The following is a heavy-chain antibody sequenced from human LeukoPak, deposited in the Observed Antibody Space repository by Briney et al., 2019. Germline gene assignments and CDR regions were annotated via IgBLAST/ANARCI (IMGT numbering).Heavy chain of an antibody. CDR3: ARAVRDGYNYGPMAYYYYMDA. V-gene: IGHV4-61*08. Sequence: SETLSLTCAVSGGSLSSGGYSWSWIRQPPGKGLEWIGYIYYSGSTNYNPSLKSRVTISVDTSKNQFSLKLSSVTAADTAVYYCARAVRDGYNYGPMAYYYYMDAWGKGTTVTISS. D-gene: IGHD5-24*01. CDR2: IYYSGST. CDR1: GGSLSSGGYS. J-gene: IGHJ6*03.